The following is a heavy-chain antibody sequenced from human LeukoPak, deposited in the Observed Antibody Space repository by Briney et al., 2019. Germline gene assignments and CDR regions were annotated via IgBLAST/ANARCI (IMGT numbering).Heavy chain of an antibody. CDR3: ARGYGDWFDP. D-gene: IGHD4-17*01. CDR1: AFTFSSYW. Sequence: GGSLRLSCAASAFTFSSYWMHWVRQAPGKGLVWVSRINSDGGSTTYADSVKGRFTISRDNAKNTLYLQMNSLRAEDTAVYYCARGYGDWFDPWGQGTLVTVSS. V-gene: IGHV3-74*01. CDR2: INSDGGST. J-gene: IGHJ5*02.